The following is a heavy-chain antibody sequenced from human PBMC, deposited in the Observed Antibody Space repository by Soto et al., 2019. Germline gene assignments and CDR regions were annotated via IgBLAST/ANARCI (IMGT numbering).Heavy chain of an antibody. D-gene: IGHD4-17*01. CDR1: GFTFSSYA. CDR2: MSSNGGST. Sequence: EVQLVESGGGLVQPGGSLRLSCAASGFTFSSYAMHWVRQAPGKGLEYVSAMSSNGGSTYYANSVKGRFTISRDNSKNTLELQMASLRAEDMAVYYCARHVYGDGYFDLWGRGTLVTVSS. V-gene: IGHV3-64*01. J-gene: IGHJ2*01. CDR3: ARHVYGDGYFDL.